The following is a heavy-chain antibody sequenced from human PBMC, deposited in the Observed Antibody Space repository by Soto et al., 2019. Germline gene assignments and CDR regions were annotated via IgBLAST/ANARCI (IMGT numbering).Heavy chain of an antibody. Sequence: LRLSCGASGFTVSSAWMNLVRQALGKGLEWVGRIKSKTDGGTTDYAAPVKGRFTISRDDSKNTLYLQMNSLKTEDTAVYYCTNSIVVVSYYYGMDVWGQGTTVTVSS. V-gene: IGHV3-15*07. CDR3: TNSIVVVSYYYGMDV. CDR2: IKSKTDGGTT. CDR1: GFTVSSAW. D-gene: IGHD2-2*01. J-gene: IGHJ6*02.